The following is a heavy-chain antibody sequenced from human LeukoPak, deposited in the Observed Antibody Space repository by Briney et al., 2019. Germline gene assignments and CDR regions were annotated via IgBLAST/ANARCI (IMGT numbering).Heavy chain of an antibody. Sequence: SETLSLTCAVYIDSFSNYHWNWIRQTPAKGMEWIGEVNESGGTNISPSLRSRVTISVDTSKNQFSLKLSSVTAADTAVYYCAGLIRPGWFDPWGQGTLVTVSS. CDR1: IDSFSNYH. J-gene: IGHJ5*02. D-gene: IGHD1-14*01. CDR2: VNESGGT. CDR3: AGLIRPGWFDP. V-gene: IGHV4-34*01.